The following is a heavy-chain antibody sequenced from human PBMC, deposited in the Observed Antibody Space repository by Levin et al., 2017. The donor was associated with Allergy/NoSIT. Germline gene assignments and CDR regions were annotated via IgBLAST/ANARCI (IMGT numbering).Heavy chain of an antibody. D-gene: IGHD4-17*01. Sequence: GESLKISCAASGFTFSSYSMNWVRQAPGKGLEWVSSISSSSSYIYYADSVKGRFTISRDNAKNSLYLQMNSLRAEDTAVYYCARDLIWVTKGYRFDIWGQGTMVTVSS. J-gene: IGHJ3*02. V-gene: IGHV3-21*01. CDR3: ARDLIWVTKGYRFDI. CDR1: GFTFSSYS. CDR2: ISSSSSYI.